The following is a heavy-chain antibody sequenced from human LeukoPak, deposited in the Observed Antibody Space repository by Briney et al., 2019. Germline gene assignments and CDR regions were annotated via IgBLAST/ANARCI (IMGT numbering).Heavy chain of an antibody. V-gene: IGHV3-30-3*01. J-gene: IGHJ4*02. CDR1: GFTFENYR. Sequence: GRSLRLSCAASGFTFENYRMHWVRQAPGKGLEWVSLITHDGSNKYYADSVKGRFTISRDNSKNTVHLQMSSLRTEDTAVYYCARDNSGSYSWWGQGTLVTVSS. D-gene: IGHD1-26*01. CDR3: ARDNSGSYSW. CDR2: ITHDGSNK.